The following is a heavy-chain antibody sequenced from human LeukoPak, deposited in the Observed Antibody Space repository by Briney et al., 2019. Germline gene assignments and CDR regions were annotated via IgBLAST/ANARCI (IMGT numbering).Heavy chain of an antibody. Sequence: ASVKLSCTASGYTFTSYYMHWVRQPPGQGLERMGIINPSGGSTSYAQKFQGRVTMTRDTSTSTVYMELSSLRSEDTAVYYCARVHGGLAGTEDWFDPWGQGTWSPSPQ. CDR3: ARVHGGLAGTEDWFDP. CDR2: INPSGGST. D-gene: IGHD6-19*01. CDR1: GYTFTSYY. J-gene: IGHJ5*02. V-gene: IGHV1-46*01.